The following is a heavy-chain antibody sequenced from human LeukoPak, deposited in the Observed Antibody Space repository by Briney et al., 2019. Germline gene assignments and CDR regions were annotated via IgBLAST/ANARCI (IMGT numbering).Heavy chain of an antibody. CDR2: INHSGST. CDR3: ARAPPDILTGLAFDI. D-gene: IGHD3-9*01. V-gene: IGHV4-34*01. Sequence: KPSETLSLTCAVYGGSFSGYYWSWIRQPPGKGLELIGEINHSGSTNYNPSLKSRVTISVDTSKNQFSLKLSSVTAADTAVYYCARAPPDILTGLAFDIWGQGTMVTVSS. CDR1: GGSFSGYY. J-gene: IGHJ3*02.